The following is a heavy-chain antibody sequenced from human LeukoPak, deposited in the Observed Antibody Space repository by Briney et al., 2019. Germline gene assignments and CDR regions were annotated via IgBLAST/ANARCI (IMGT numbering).Heavy chain of an antibody. V-gene: IGHV3-23*01. D-gene: IGHD6-13*01. CDR3: AKGAGYSSTWPFDY. CDR1: GFTFGNYA. CDR2: ISGSGGSGST. J-gene: IGHJ4*02. Sequence: GGSLRLSCAASGFTFGNYAMSWVRQAPGKGLEWVSGISGSGGSGSTYYADSVRGRFTISRDNSKNTLYLQMNSLRAEDTAVYYCAKGAGYSSTWPFDYWGQGTLVTVSS.